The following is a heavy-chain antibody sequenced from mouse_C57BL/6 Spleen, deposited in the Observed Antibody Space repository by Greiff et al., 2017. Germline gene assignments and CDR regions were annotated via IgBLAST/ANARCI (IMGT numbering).Heavy chain of an antibody. CDR3: ARYDGYFLAY. J-gene: IGHJ3*01. CDR1: GYTFTSYW. V-gene: IGHV1-55*01. Sequence: QVQLKQPGAELVKPGASVKMSCKASGYTFTSYWITWVKQRPGQGLEWIGDIYPGSGSTNYNEKFKSKATLTVDTSSSTAYMQLISLTSEDSAVYYCARYDGYFLAYWGQGTLVTVSA. D-gene: IGHD2-3*01. CDR2: IYPGSGST.